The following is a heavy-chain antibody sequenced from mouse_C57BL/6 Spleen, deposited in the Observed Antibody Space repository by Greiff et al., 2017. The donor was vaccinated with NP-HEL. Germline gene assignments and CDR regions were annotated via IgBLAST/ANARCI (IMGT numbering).Heavy chain of an antibody. J-gene: IGHJ3*01. V-gene: IGHV5-6*02. Sequence: EVMLVESGGDLVKPGGSLKLSCAASVFTFSSYGMSWVRQTPDKRLEWVATISSGGSYTYYPDSVKGRFTISRDNAKNTLYLQMSSLKSEDTAMYYCARQKSTMITTGFAYWGQGTLVTVSA. CDR3: ARQKSTMITTGFAY. CDR1: VFTFSSYG. D-gene: IGHD2-4*01. CDR2: ISSGGSYT.